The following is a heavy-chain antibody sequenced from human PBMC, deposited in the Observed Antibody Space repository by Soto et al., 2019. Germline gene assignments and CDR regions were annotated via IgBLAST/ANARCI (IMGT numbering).Heavy chain of an antibody. CDR3: PRAPTRHTHFAFDI. D-gene: IGHD2-2*02. CDR2: ISAYNGNT. Sequence: GASVKVSCKASGYTFTSYGISWVRQAPGQGLEWMGWISAYNGNTNYAQKLQGRVTMTTDTSTSTAYMELRSLRSDDTAVYYCPRAPTRHTHFAFDIWGQGTMVTVSS. V-gene: IGHV1-18*01. J-gene: IGHJ3*02. CDR1: GYTFTSYG.